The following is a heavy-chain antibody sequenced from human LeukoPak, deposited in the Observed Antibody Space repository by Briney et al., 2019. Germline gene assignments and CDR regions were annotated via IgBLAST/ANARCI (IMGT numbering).Heavy chain of an antibody. CDR1: GFTFSGSA. CDR2: IRSKANSYAT. Sequence: GGSLRLSCAASGFTFSGSAMPWVRQASGKGLEWVGRIRSKANSYATAYAASVKGRFTISRDDSKNTAYLQMNSLKTEDTAVYYCTSPPYGDYLWGQGTLVTVSS. CDR3: TSPPYGDYL. J-gene: IGHJ4*02. V-gene: IGHV3-73*01. D-gene: IGHD4-17*01.